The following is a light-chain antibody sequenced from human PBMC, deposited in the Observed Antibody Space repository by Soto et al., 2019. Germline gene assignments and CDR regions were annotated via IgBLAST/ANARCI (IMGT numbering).Light chain of an antibody. J-gene: IGKJ2*01. CDR2: DAS. V-gene: IGKV3-15*01. CDR1: QSINSN. Sequence: ETVMTQSPATLSVSPGERVTLSCRASQSINSNLAWYQQRPGQAPRVLIYDASTRATAVPARFSGSGSGTEFTLTISSLQSEDFAVYYCQQYKIWHTDYTFGQGTKLEIK. CDR3: QQYKIWHTDYT.